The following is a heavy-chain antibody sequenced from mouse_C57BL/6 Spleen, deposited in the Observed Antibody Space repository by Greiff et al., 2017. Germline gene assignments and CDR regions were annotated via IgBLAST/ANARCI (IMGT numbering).Heavy chain of an antibody. V-gene: IGHV1-55*01. CDR3: ARAGYYGPFAY. Sequence: QVHVKQSGAELVKPGASVKMSCKASGYTFTSYWITWVKQRPGQGLEWIGDIYPGSGSTNYNEKFKSKATLTVDTSSSTAYMQLSSLTSEDSAVYYCARAGYYGPFAYWGQGTLVTVSA. CDR2: IYPGSGST. D-gene: IGHD1-1*01. CDR1: GYTFTSYW. J-gene: IGHJ3*01.